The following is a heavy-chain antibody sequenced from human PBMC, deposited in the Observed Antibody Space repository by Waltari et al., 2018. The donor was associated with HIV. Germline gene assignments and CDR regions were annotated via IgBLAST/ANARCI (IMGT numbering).Heavy chain of an antibody. CDR1: GFTFSSYS. CDR3: ARSPGIAATNLIDY. CDR2: ISSSSSYI. D-gene: IGHD2-15*01. Sequence: EVQLVESGGGLVKPGGSLRLSCAASGFTFSSYSMTWVRQAPGKGLEWVSFISSSSSYIYYGDSVKGRFTISRDNAKNSLFLQMNSLRVEDTAVYYCARSPGIAATNLIDYWGQGTLVTVSS. J-gene: IGHJ4*02. V-gene: IGHV3-21*01.